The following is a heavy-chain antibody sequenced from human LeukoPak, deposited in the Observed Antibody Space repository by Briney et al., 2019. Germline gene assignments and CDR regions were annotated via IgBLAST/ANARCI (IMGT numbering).Heavy chain of an antibody. D-gene: IGHD5-18*01. J-gene: IGHJ4*02. Sequence: ASVKVSCRASGYTFINYGISWVRQAPGQGLEWMGWISAYNGNTNYAQKVQGRVTMTTDTSTSTAYMELRSLRSEDTAVYYCARGRDGYNPTADYWGQGTLVTVSS. CDR1: GYTFINYG. CDR2: ISAYNGNT. CDR3: ARGRDGYNPTADY. V-gene: IGHV1-18*01.